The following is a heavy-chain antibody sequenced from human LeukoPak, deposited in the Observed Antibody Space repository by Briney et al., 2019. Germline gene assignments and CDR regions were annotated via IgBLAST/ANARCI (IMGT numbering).Heavy chain of an antibody. Sequence: SETLSLTCSVSGGSISSYYWSWIRQPPGKGLEWIGYIYYSGSTKYNPSLKSRVTISVDTSKSQFSLKLTSVTAADTAVYYCARLGIGVVPSAMLGDYYFDYWGQGTLVTVSS. D-gene: IGHD2-2*01. CDR1: GGSISSYY. CDR2: IYYSGST. J-gene: IGHJ4*02. V-gene: IGHV4-59*08. CDR3: ARLGIGVVPSAMLGDYYFDY.